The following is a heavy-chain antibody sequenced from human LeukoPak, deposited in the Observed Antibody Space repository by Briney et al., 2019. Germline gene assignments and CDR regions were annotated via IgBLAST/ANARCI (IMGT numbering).Heavy chain of an antibody. CDR1: GGSISRGGYY. Sequence: SETLSLTCTVSGGSISRGGYYWSWIRQHPGKGLEWIGYIYYSGSTYYNPSLKSRVTISVDTSKNQFSLKLSSVTAADTAVYYCARGSSTSLTYYYYMDVWGKGTTVTVSS. CDR3: ARGSSTSLTYYYYMDV. V-gene: IGHV4-31*03. CDR2: IYYSGST. J-gene: IGHJ6*03. D-gene: IGHD2-2*01.